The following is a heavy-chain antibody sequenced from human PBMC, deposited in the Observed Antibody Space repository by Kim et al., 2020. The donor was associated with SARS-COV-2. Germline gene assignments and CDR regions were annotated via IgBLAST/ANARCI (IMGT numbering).Heavy chain of an antibody. V-gene: IGHV4-4*07. CDR3: ARDERRQQLVWAYDI. J-gene: IGHJ3*02. Sequence: PPLKSRVSMSVDTSKNQFSLNLTSVTAADTAVYYCARDERRQQLVWAYDIWGQGTKVTVSS. D-gene: IGHD6-13*01.